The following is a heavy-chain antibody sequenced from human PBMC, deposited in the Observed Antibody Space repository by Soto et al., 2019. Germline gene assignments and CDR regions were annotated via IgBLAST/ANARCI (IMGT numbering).Heavy chain of an antibody. J-gene: IGHJ4*02. CDR2: ISYDGSNK. CDR3: AKDISSYSGSYTYYFDY. Sequence: QVQLVESGGGVVQPGRSLRLSCAASGFTFSNYAMHWVRQAPGKGLEWGAVISYDGSNKYYADSVKGRFTISRDNPKNTLYLQMNSLRAEDTAVYYCAKDISSYSGSYTYYFDYWGQGTLVTVSS. CDR1: GFTFSNYA. D-gene: IGHD1-26*01. V-gene: IGHV3-30*18.